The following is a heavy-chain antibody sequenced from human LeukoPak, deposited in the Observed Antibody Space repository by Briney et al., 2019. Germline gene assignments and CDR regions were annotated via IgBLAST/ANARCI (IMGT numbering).Heavy chain of an antibody. D-gene: IGHD2-8*01. V-gene: IGHV1-18*01. J-gene: IGHJ5*02. CDR2: ISGYNGNT. CDR3: ARVPTDIAVMDP. CDR1: GGTFSSYA. Sequence: ASVKVSCKASGGTFSSYAISWVRQAPGQGLEWMGWISGYNGNTNYAQKLQGRVAMTADTSTSTAYMDLRSLRSDDTAVYYCARVPTDIAVMDPWGQGTLVTVSS.